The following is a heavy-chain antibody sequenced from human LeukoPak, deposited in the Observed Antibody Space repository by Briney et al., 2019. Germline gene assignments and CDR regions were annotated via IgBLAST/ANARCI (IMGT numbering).Heavy chain of an antibody. V-gene: IGHV3-23*01. CDR3: AKGPTGGTYESDY. CDR2: ISGSGGST. J-gene: IGHJ4*02. CDR1: GFTFSTYA. Sequence: GGSLRLSCTASGFTFSTYAMSWVRQAPGKGLEWVSAISGSGGSTYYAESVRGRVSISRDNSKNTVYLQMNSLRVEDTAVYYCAKGPTGGTYESDYWGQGTLVIVSS. D-gene: IGHD1-26*01.